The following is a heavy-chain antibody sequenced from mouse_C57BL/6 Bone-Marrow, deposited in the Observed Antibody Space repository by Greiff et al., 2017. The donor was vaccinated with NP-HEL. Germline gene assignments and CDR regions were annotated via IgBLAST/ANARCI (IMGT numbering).Heavy chain of an antibody. J-gene: IGHJ3*01. V-gene: IGHV1-82*01. Sequence: VQLQQSGPELVKPGASVKISCKASGYAFSSSWMNWVKQRPGKGLEWIGRIYPGDGDTNYNGKFKGKATLTADKSSSTAYMQLSSLTSEDSAVYFCANLYYYSYWGQGTLVTVSA. D-gene: IGHD1-1*01. CDR3: ANLYYYSY. CDR1: GYAFSSSW. CDR2: IYPGDGDT.